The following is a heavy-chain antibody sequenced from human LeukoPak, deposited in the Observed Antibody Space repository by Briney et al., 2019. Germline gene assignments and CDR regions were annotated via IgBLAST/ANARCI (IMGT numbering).Heavy chain of an antibody. CDR2: IPDSGNT. CDR3: ARVTGSGYLGMDV. Sequence: SETLSLTCTVSGDSFNNGLYWGWIRQPPGKGLEWIGSIPDSGNTYYNPSLKSRVTISVDTSKKQFSLKLNSVTAADTAVYYCARVTGSGYLGMDVWGKGTTVTVSS. D-gene: IGHD3-22*01. J-gene: IGHJ6*04. V-gene: IGHV4-38-2*02. CDR1: GDSFNNGLY.